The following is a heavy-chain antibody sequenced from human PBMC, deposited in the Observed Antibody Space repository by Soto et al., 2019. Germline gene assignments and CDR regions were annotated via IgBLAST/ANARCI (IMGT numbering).Heavy chain of an antibody. CDR3: AREGYDILTGYYTGYYYYMDV. CDR2: ISSNGGST. CDR1: GFTFSSYA. D-gene: IGHD3-9*01. V-gene: IGHV3-64*01. Sequence: EVQLVESGGGLVQPGGSLRLSCAASGFTFSSYAMHWVRQAPGKGLEYVSAISSNGGSTYYANSVKGRFTISRDNSKNTLYLQMGSLRAEDIAVYYCAREGYDILTGYYTGYYYYMDVWGKGTTVTVSS. J-gene: IGHJ6*03.